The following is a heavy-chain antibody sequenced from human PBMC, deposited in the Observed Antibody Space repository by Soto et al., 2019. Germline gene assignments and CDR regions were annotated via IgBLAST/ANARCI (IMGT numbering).Heavy chain of an antibody. CDR2: INSDGSST. CDR3: ARKEVDDSSGYYYYYYGMDV. J-gene: IGHJ6*02. CDR1: GFTFSSYW. V-gene: IGHV3-74*01. D-gene: IGHD3-22*01. Sequence: GGSLILSCAASGFTFSSYWMHWVRQAPGKGLVWVSRINSDGSSTSYADSVKGRFTISRDNAKNTLYLQMNSLRAEDTAVYYCARKEVDDSSGYYYYYYGMDVWGQGTTVTVSS.